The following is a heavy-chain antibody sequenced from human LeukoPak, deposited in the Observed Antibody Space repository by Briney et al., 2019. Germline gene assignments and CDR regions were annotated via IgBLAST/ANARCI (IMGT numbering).Heavy chain of an antibody. J-gene: IGHJ4*02. V-gene: IGHV3-48*01. D-gene: IGHD6-19*01. Sequence: PGRSLRLSCAASGFTFSSYSMNWVRQAPGKGLEWVSYISSSSTTIYYADSVKGRFTISRDNAKNSLYLQMNSLRAEDTAVYYCAKDHLPGIVVADRDYWGQGTLVTVSS. CDR1: GFTFSSYS. CDR3: AKDHLPGIVVADRDY. CDR2: ISSSSTTI.